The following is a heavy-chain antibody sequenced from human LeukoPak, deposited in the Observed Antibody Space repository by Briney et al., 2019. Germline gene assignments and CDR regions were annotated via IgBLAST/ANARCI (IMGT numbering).Heavy chain of an antibody. Sequence: SETLSLSFTVSGYSISSGYDGGGVRQPPWKGREWICSLYHSGRTHYNPSLKSRVTISVDTSKNPFSLKLSSVTAADTAVYYCARGGMATSREDYFDYWGQGTLVTVSS. J-gene: IGHJ4*02. V-gene: IGHV4-38-2*02. CDR2: LYHSGRT. CDR3: ARGGMATSREDYFDY. CDR1: GYSISSGYD. D-gene: IGHD5-12*01.